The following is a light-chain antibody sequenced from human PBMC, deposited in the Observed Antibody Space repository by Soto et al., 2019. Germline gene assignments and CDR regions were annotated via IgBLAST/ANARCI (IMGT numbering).Light chain of an antibody. CDR2: GIS. CDR1: QSGNSN. CDR3: QQHGQWPIT. Sequence: EIVMTQSPATLSVSPGERATLSCRASQSGNSNYLAWYQQKPGQAPRLLIYGISKRATDIPDRFSGSGSGTEFTLTISSLQPEDFATYYCQQHGQWPITFGQGTRLEIK. J-gene: IGKJ5*01. V-gene: IGKV3D-15*01.